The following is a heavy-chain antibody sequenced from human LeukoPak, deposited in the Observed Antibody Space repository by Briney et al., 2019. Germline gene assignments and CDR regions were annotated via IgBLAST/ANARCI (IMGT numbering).Heavy chain of an antibody. J-gene: IGHJ5*01. Sequence: SETLSLTCTVSGYSISSGYYWGWIRQPPGKGLEWIGSIYHSGSTFYNPSLKSRVTISVDTSKNQFPLRLTSVTAADTAVYYCARLSGIYCDRGSCFNYFDSWGQGARVTVSS. CDR3: ARLSGIYCDRGSCFNYFDS. V-gene: IGHV4-38-2*02. D-gene: IGHD2-15*01. CDR2: IYHSGST. CDR1: GYSISSGYY.